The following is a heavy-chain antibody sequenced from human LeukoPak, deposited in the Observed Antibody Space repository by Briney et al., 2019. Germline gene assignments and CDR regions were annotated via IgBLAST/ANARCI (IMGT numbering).Heavy chain of an antibody. Sequence: SETLSLTCTVSGGSISTYYWNWIRQPPGKGLEWIGYIYHSGSTNYNPSLQSRVTISVDTSKNQFSLNLNSVTATDTAVYYCARGGAARLHFQNWGQGTLVTVSS. D-gene: IGHD6-6*01. J-gene: IGHJ1*01. CDR1: GGSISTYY. CDR2: IYHSGST. V-gene: IGHV4-59*01. CDR3: ARGGAARLHFQN.